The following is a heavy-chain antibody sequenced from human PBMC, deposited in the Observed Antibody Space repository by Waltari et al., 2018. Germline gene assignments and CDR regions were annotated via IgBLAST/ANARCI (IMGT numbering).Heavy chain of an antibody. CDR1: GGSISSYY. CDR3: AGGFYSSSWYDAFDI. Sequence: QVQLQESGPGLVKPSETLSLTCTVSGGSISSYYWSWIRQPAGKGLEWIGRIYTSGRTNYNPSLKSRVTISVDKSKNQFSLKLSSVTAADTAVYYCAGGFYSSSWYDAFDIWGQGTMVTVSS. CDR2: IYTSGRT. D-gene: IGHD6-13*01. J-gene: IGHJ3*02. V-gene: IGHV4-4*07.